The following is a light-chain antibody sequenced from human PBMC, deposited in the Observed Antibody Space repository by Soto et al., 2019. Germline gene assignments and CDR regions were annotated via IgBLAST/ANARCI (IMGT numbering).Light chain of an antibody. J-gene: IGLJ2*01. Sequence: QSALTQPASVSASPGQSITISCTGTSSDVGSYNLVSWYQQHPGKGPKLMIHEGSKRPSGVSRRCSGSKSGNTASLTISGLQAEDEADYYCCSYAIGSPLVFGGGTKLTVL. CDR2: EGS. CDR3: CSYAIGSPLV. CDR1: SSDVGSYNL. V-gene: IGLV2-23*01.